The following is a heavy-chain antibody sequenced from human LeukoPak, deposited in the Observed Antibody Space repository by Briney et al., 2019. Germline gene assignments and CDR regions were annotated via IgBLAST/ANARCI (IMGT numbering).Heavy chain of an antibody. CDR1: GFTFSSYA. J-gene: IGHJ4*02. D-gene: IGHD1-1*01. Sequence: GGSLRLSCATSGFTFSSYAMSWVRQAPGKRLEWVSGIGASGGSTYYADSVKGRFTISRDNSKNTLYLQMNSLRTEDTAVYYCAKLSWNDKGRFDCWGQGTLVTVSS. CDR3: AKLSWNDKGRFDC. V-gene: IGHV3-23*01. CDR2: IGASGGST.